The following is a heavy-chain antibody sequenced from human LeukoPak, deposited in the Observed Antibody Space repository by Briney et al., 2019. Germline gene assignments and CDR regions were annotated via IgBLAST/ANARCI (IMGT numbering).Heavy chain of an antibody. CDR2: ISYDGSNK. CDR3: AREDRGYSFDY. Sequence: GGSLRLSCAASGFTFSSYAMHWVRQAPGKGLEWVAVISYDGSNKYYADSVKGRFTISRDNSKNTLYLQMNSLRAEDTAVYYCAREDRGYSFDYWGQGTLVTVSS. J-gene: IGHJ4*02. CDR1: GFTFSSYA. D-gene: IGHD3-22*01. V-gene: IGHV3-30-3*01.